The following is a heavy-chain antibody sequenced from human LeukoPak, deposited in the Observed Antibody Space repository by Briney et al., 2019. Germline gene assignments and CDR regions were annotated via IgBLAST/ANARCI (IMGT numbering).Heavy chain of an antibody. J-gene: IGHJ4*02. V-gene: IGHV3-74*01. CDR3: GRGGRGIDN. CDR2: SNGDGSTT. Sequence: GGSLRLSCAASGFTFSSYWMHWVRQAPGKGLVWVSRSNGDGSTTDYADSVKGRFTISRDNAKNTLYPQMNSLRVEDTAVYYCGRGGRGIDNWGQGTLVTVSS. CDR1: GFTFSSYW. D-gene: IGHD3-10*01.